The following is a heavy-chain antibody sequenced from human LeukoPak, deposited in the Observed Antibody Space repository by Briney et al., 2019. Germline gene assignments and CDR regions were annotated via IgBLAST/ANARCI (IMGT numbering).Heavy chain of an antibody. CDR1: GFSFGNHA. CDR3: ARSVAGPSYSDY. Sequence: GGSLRLSCAASGFSFGNHAMIWVRQAPGKGLEWVAVISYDGSNKYYADSVKGRFTISRDNSKNTLYLQMNSLRAEDTAVYYCARSVAGPSYSDYWGQGTLVTVSS. D-gene: IGHD6-19*01. J-gene: IGHJ4*02. CDR2: ISYDGSNK. V-gene: IGHV3-30*04.